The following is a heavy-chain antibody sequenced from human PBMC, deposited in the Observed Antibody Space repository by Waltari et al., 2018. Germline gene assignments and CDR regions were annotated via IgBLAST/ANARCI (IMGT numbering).Heavy chain of an antibody. CDR2: ISHSGRT. CDR3: ARGKTNHDYLDV. CDR1: GGSISRGDDY. V-gene: IGHV4-39*01. D-gene: IGHD4-17*01. J-gene: IGHJ6*03. Sequence: QLQLQESGPGLVKPSETLSLTCTVSGGSISRGDDYGGWLRQPPGQGLEWIGSISHSGRTYYNPSLTSLKSRLTISIDTSKKQFSLMVTSVTAADTAVYFCARGKTNHDYLDVWGKGTTVTVSS.